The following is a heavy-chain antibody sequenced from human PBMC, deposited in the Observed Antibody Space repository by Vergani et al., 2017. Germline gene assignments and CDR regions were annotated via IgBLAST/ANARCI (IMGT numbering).Heavy chain of an antibody. Sequence: EVQLVQSGAEVKKPGESLKISCKGSGYSFTSYLIGWVRQIPGKGLEWMGIIYPGDSDTRYSPSFQGQVTISADKSISTAYLQWSSLKASDTAMYYCARQTRGYSYGTGGMDVWGQGTTVTVSS. D-gene: IGHD5-18*01. J-gene: IGHJ6*02. CDR3: ARQTRGYSYGTGGMDV. CDR2: IYPGDSDT. CDR1: GYSFTSYL. V-gene: IGHV5-51*01.